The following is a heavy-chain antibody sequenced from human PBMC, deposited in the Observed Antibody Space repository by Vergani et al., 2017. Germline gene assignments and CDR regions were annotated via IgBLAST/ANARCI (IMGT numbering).Heavy chain of an antibody. CDR1: GGSFTSYH. D-gene: IGHD2-8*01. CDR2: IDHTVRP. V-gene: IGHV4-34*01. Sequence: QVQLQQWGGGLLKPSETLSLTCVVNGGSFTSYHWTWIRQSPGEGLGWVGDIDHTVRPDYNPSLKSRLTMSVDKSRNQFSLTLNSVTATDTAIYFCARGKTETNGHLYYYDDMDVWGQGTAVTVS. J-gene: IGHJ6*02. CDR3: ARGKTETNGHLYYYDDMDV.